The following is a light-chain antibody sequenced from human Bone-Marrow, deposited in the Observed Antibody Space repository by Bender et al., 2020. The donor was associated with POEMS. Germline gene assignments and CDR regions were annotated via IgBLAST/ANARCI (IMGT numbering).Light chain of an antibody. J-gene: IGLJ2*01. CDR2: EVS. CDR3: QSYDSSLSGVV. CDR1: SSDVGGYNY. V-gene: IGLV2-11*01. Sequence: QSALTQPRSVSGSPGQSVTISCTGTSSDVGGYNYVSWYQQHPGKAPKLMISEVSKRPSGVPDRFSGSKSGTSASLAITGLQAEDEADYYCQSYDSSLSGVVFGGGTKLTVL.